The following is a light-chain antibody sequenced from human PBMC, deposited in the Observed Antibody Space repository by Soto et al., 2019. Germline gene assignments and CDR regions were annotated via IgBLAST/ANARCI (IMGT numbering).Light chain of an antibody. CDR3: SSYTSSRTLV. V-gene: IGLV2-14*01. J-gene: IGLJ2*01. CDR1: SSDIGAYKY. Sequence: QSALTQPASVSGSPGQSITISCTGTSSDIGAYKYVSWYQQHPGRAPKLMIYEVIHRPSGVSSRFSGSKSGKTASLSISGLQADDEADYHCSSYTSSRTLVFGGGTKVTVL. CDR2: EVI.